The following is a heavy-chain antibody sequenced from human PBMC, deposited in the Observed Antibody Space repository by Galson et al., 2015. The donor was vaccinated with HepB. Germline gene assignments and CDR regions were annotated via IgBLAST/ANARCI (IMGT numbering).Heavy chain of an antibody. V-gene: IGHV3-20*04. CDR1: GFTFDDYG. CDR2: INWNGGST. CDR3: ARDSSKRGGLQSPPSLYYYYYYYGMDV. J-gene: IGHJ6*02. Sequence: SLRLSCAASGFTFDDYGISWVRQAPGKGLEWVSGINWNGGSTGYADSVKGRFTISRDNAKNSLYLQMNSLRAEDTALYYCARDSSKRGGLQSPPSLYYYYYYYGMDVWGQGTTVTVSS. D-gene: IGHD4-11*01.